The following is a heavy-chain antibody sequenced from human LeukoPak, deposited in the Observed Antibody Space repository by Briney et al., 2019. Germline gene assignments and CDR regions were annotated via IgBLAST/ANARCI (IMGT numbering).Heavy chain of an antibody. J-gene: IGHJ1*01. CDR1: GFTFSSYA. Sequence: GGSLRLSCAASGFTFSSYAMHWVRQAPGKGLEWVAVISYDGSNKYYADSVKGRFTISRDNSKNTLYLQMNSLRAEDTAVYYWSKGGGGHPAREFQHWGQGTLVTVSS. D-gene: IGHD3-10*01. CDR2: ISYDGSNK. V-gene: IGHV3-30-3*01. CDR3: SKGGGGHPAREFQH.